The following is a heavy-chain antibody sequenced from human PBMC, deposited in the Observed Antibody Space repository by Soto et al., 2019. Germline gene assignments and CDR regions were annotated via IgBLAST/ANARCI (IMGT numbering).Heavy chain of an antibody. J-gene: IGHJ4*02. CDR3: TKDGRFWNY. D-gene: IGHD3-3*01. Sequence: PGGSLRLSCTGSGFTFGDSAMNWVRQAPGKGLEWVGFVRAKTYGGTTEYAASVKGRFTISRDDSKSIAYLQMNSLKTEDTAVYYCTKDGRFWNYWGQGTLVTVSS. CDR1: GFTFGDSA. V-gene: IGHV3-49*04. CDR2: VRAKTYGGTT.